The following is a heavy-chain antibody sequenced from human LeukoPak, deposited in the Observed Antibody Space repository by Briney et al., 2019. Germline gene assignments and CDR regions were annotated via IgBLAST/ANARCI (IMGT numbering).Heavy chain of an antibody. Sequence: PGGSLRLSCAASGFTFSSYSMNWVRQAPGKGLEWVSSISSSSSYIYYADSVKGRFTISRDNAKNSLYLQMNSLRAEDTAVYYCARPPWTLRGVNAFDIWGQGTMVTVSS. CDR3: ARPPWTLRGVNAFDI. V-gene: IGHV3-21*01. J-gene: IGHJ3*02. CDR2: ISSSSSYI. D-gene: IGHD3/OR15-3a*01. CDR1: GFTFSSYS.